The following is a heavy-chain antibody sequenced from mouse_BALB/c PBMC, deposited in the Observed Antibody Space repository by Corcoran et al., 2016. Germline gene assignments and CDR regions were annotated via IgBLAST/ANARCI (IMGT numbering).Heavy chain of an antibody. D-gene: IGHD2-1*01. Sequence: EVQLQQSGPELVKPGASVKMSCKASGYTFTSYVMHWVKQKPGQGLEWIGYINPYNDGTKYNEKFKGKATLTSDKSSSTAYMELSSLTSEDSAVYYCAIYYGNYAMDYWGQGTSVTVSS. V-gene: IGHV1S136*01. CDR3: AIYYGNYAMDY. CDR2: INPYNDGT. J-gene: IGHJ4*01. CDR1: GYTFTSYV.